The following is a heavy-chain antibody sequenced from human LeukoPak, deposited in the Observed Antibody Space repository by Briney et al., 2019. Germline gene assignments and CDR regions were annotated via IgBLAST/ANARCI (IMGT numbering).Heavy chain of an antibody. D-gene: IGHD2-2*02. J-gene: IGHJ4*02. V-gene: IGHV3-49*04. Sequence: GGSQSLSYGAPGFTPAVDMICCVRQAPGKGLEWVGFIRSKAYGGTTEYAASVKGRFTISRDDSKSIAYLQMNSLKTEDTAVNYCSREGIEVVPAAILGLRDYWGQGTLVTVSS. CDR3: SREGIEVVPAAILGLRDY. CDR2: IRSKAYGGTT. CDR1: GFTPAVDM.